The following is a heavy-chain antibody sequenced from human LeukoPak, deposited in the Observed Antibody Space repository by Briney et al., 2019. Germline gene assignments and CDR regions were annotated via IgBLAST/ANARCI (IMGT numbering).Heavy chain of an antibody. CDR3: ARGGDIVVVPAARTPFDY. D-gene: IGHD2-2*01. CDR1: GGSISSGDYY. J-gene: IGHJ4*02. CDR2: IYYSGST. Sequence: SQTLSLTCTVSGGSISSGDYYCSWIRQPPGKGLEWIGYIYYSGSTYYNPSLKSRVTISVDTSENQFSLKLSSVTAADTAVYYCARGGDIVVVPAARTPFDYWGQGTLVTVSS. V-gene: IGHV4-30-4*08.